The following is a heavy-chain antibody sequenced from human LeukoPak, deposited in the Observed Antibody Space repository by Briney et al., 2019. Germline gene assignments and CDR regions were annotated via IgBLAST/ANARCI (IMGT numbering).Heavy chain of an antibody. J-gene: IGHJ4*02. V-gene: IGHV1-8*01. CDR2: MNPISGNT. CDR1: GYTFTSYD. CDR3: ARAVRSFYSGSYYPDY. D-gene: IGHD3-10*01. Sequence: EASVKVSFKASGYTFTSYDINWVRQATGQGVEWMGWMNPISGNTGYAQKFQGRVTMTSNTSISTVYMELSSLRSEDTAVYYCARAVRSFYSGSYYPDYWGQGTLVTVSS.